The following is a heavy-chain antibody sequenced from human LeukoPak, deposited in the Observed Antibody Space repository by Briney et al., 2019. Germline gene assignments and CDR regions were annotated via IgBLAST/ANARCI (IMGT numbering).Heavy chain of an antibody. V-gene: IGHV3-64*01. D-gene: IGHD3-10*01. CDR2: ISSNGGRT. Sequence: SGGSLRLSCAASGFTFSSYAMHWVRQAPGKGLEYVSAISSNGGRTYYASSVRGRFTISRDNSKNMLFLQMGSLRPEDMAVYYCARDAPDYYGSGSYYNGFFQHWGQGTLVTVSS. CDR1: GFTFSSYA. CDR3: ARDAPDYYGSGSYYNGFFQH. J-gene: IGHJ1*01.